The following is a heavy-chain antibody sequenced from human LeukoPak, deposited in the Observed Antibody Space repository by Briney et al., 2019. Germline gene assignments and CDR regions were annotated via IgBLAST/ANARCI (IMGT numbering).Heavy chain of an antibody. CDR2: INPNSGGT. Sequence: GASVKVSCKASGYTFTGYYIHWVRQAPGQGPEWMGWINPNSGGTNYAQKSQGRVTMTRDTSISTAYMELNWLTSDDTAVYYCARAPGSVSPWGQGTLVTVSS. CDR3: ARAPGSVSP. CDR1: GYTFTGYY. V-gene: IGHV1-2*02. J-gene: IGHJ5*02. D-gene: IGHD1-26*01.